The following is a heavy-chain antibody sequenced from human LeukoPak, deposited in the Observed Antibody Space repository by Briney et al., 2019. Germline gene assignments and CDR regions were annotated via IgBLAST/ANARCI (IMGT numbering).Heavy chain of an antibody. CDR3: ARQRFGDLCAEYLQH. V-gene: IGHV4-39*01. CDR1: GGSISSRSYF. Sequence: PSETLSLTCTVSGGSISSRSYFWGWIRQPPGRGLEWIGSIYYSESTYYNPSLKSRVTISVDTSKNQFSLRLTSVTAADTAVYYCARQRFGDLCAEYLQHWGQGTLVTVSS. CDR2: IYYSEST. D-gene: IGHD3-10*01. J-gene: IGHJ1*01.